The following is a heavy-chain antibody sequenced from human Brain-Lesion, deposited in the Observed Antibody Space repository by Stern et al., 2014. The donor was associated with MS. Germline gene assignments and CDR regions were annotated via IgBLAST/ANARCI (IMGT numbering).Heavy chain of an antibody. CDR3: ARHDSVPRPSQLYSARDRGPGYFDY. Sequence: QLQLQESGPGLVKPSETLSLTCTVSGGSISSSTYYWAWIRQPPGKGLEWIGNIYYSGLTYYNPSLKSRVTISVDMSKNQVSLKLSSVTAADTAIYYCARHDSVPRPSQLYSARDRGPGYFDYWGQGTLVTVSS. J-gene: IGHJ4*02. V-gene: IGHV4-39*01. CDR2: IYYSGLT. CDR1: GGSISSSTYY. D-gene: IGHD1-26*01.